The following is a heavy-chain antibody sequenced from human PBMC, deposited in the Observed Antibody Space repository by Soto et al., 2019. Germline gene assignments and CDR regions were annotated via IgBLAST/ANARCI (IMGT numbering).Heavy chain of an antibody. Sequence: LRLSCAASGFTFSDSYMSWIRQAPGKGLEWISYITFSGNTVYYADSLKGRFTISRDNAKNSLYLQMNRLRAEDTAVYYCARVSWREKYGMDVWGQGTTVTAP. CDR2: ITFSGNTV. CDR3: ARVSWREKYGMDV. J-gene: IGHJ6*02. CDR1: GFTFSDSY. V-gene: IGHV3-11*01.